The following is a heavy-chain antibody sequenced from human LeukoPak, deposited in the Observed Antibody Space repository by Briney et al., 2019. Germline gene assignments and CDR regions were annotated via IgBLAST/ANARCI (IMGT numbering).Heavy chain of an antibody. CDR2: SCYSWST. CDR1: GGSISSRY. V-gene: IGHV4-59*11. CDR3: ARYTYYYDSSGSAGGHFDY. Sequence: SETLSLTCTVSGGSISSRYWSWIRKPPGQGLELIWYSCYSWSTSSNHTLKRRVTVSVETSKNQFSLKLSSVTAADTAVYYCARYTYYYDSSGSAGGHFDYWGQGTLVTVSS. D-gene: IGHD3-22*01. J-gene: IGHJ4*02.